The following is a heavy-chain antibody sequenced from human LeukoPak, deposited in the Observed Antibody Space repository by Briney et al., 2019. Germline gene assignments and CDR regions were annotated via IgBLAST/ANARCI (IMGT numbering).Heavy chain of an antibody. D-gene: IGHD1-1*01. Sequence: PGGSLRLSCAASGFTFSSYSMNWVRQAPGKGLEWVSSISSSSSYIYYADSVKGRFTISRDNAKNSLYLQMNSLRAEDTAVYYCARGRNYFTRADNVDYWGQGTLVTVSS. V-gene: IGHV3-21*01. CDR2: ISSSSSYI. CDR1: GFTFSSYS. J-gene: IGHJ4*02. CDR3: ARGRNYFTRADNVDY.